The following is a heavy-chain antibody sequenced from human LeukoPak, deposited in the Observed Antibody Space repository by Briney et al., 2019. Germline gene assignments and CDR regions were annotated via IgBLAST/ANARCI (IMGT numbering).Heavy chain of an antibody. Sequence: SETLSLTCTVSGGSISNSHYYWGWVRQPPGKGLEWIGYIYYSGKTYYNPSLKSRVTISVDTSKNEFSLKLSSVTAVDTAVYYCARSWAPGYCSTTTCYNFDFWGQGTLATVSS. CDR3: ARSWAPGYCSTTTCYNFDF. D-gene: IGHD2-2*01. CDR2: IYYSGKT. CDR1: GGSISNSHYY. J-gene: IGHJ4*02. V-gene: IGHV4-39*01.